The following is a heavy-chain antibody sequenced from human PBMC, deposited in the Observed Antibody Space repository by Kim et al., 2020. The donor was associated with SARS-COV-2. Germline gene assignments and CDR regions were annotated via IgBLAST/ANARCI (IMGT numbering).Heavy chain of an antibody. CDR3: ASQYYYDSSGYQPGAFDI. D-gene: IGHD3-22*01. CDR2: ISSSSSYI. CDR1: GFTFSSYS. Sequence: GGSLRLSCAASGFTFSSYSMNWVRQAPGKGLEWVSSISSSSSYIYYADSVKGRFTISRDNAKNSLYLQMNSLRAEDTAVYYCASQYYYDSSGYQPGAFDIWGQGTMVTVSS. J-gene: IGHJ3*02. V-gene: IGHV3-21*01.